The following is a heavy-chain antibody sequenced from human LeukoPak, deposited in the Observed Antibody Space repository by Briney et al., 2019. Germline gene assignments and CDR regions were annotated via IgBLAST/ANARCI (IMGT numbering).Heavy chain of an antibody. D-gene: IGHD3-10*01. Sequence: SETLSLPCTVSGGSISSYYGSWIRQPPGKGLEWIGYFYYSGSTSYNPALKSRVTISVDTSKNQFSLKLTSVTAADTAVYYCARRLVRGVSTYYFDYWGQGTLVTVSS. CDR1: GGSISSYY. V-gene: IGHV4-59*08. J-gene: IGHJ4*02. CDR3: ARRLVRGVSTYYFDY. CDR2: FYYSGST.